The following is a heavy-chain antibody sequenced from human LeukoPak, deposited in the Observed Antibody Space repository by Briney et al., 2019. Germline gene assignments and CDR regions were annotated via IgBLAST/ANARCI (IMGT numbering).Heavy chain of an antibody. D-gene: IGHD2-15*01. CDR3: ASPGYCSGSICYSGYFQH. CDR2: ISSSSSYI. Sequence: GGALRLSCAASGFTFSSYSMNWVRQAPGKGLGWVSSISSSSSYIYYADSVKGRFTISRDNAKNSLYLQMNSLRPDDTAVYYCASPGYCSGSICYSGYFQHWGQGTLVTVSS. J-gene: IGHJ1*01. V-gene: IGHV3-21*04. CDR1: GFTFSSYS.